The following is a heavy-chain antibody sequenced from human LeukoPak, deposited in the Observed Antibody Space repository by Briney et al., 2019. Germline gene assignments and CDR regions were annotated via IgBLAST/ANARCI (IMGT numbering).Heavy chain of an antibody. CDR3: ASYGGDYYYYGMDV. CDR2: MNPNRGNT. D-gene: IGHD4-17*01. J-gene: IGHJ6*02. CDR1: GYTFTSYD. V-gene: IGHV1-8*01. Sequence: ASVKVSCKASGYTFTSYDFNWVQQPTGQGLEWMGWMNPNRGNTGYAQKFQGRVIMTRNTSISTAYMELSSLRSEDTAVYYCASYGGDYYYYGMDVWGQGTTVTVSS.